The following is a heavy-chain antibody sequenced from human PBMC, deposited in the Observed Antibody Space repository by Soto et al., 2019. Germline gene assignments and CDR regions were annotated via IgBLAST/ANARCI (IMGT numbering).Heavy chain of an antibody. V-gene: IGHV3-21*01. CDR2: ISSSSSYI. Sequence: GGSLRLSCAASGFTFTTYSMNWVRQAPGEGLEWVSSISSSSSYIYYANSVKGRFTISRDDAKNSLFLQMNSLRAEDTALYYCARGEVNYSDSSGYKPFDYCGQGTLVTVSS. D-gene: IGHD3-22*01. CDR3: ARGEVNYSDSSGYKPFDY. CDR1: GFTFTTYS. J-gene: IGHJ4*02.